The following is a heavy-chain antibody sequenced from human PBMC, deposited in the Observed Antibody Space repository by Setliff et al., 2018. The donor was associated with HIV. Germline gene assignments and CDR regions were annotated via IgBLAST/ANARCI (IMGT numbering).Heavy chain of an antibody. CDR2: IDPNSGDT. V-gene: IGHV1-2*02. D-gene: IGHD6-13*01. J-gene: IGHJ3*02. CDR3: ARAAGYSSSWHRYACEI. CDR1: GYTFTGYY. Sequence: ASVKVSCKASGYTFTGYYLHWVRQAPGQGLEWMGWIDPNSGDTNYEQKFQGRVSMTRDTSISTVYMELSSLRSDDTAVYYCARAAGYSSSWHRYACEIWGQGTMVTV.